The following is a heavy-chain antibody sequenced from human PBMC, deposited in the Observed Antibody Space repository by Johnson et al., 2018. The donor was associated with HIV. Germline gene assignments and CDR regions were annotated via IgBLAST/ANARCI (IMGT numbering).Heavy chain of an antibody. CDR2: IKSKTDGGTT. CDR3: TTEGDAFDI. J-gene: IGHJ3*02. CDR1: GFIFNDAW. V-gene: IGHV3-15*01. Sequence: VQLVESGGGVVQPGGSLRLSCAAYGFIFNDAWMNWVRQAPGKGLEWIGRIKSKTDGGTTDYAAPVKGRFTMSRDDSKNMLSLQMNSLKIEDTAVYYCTTEGDAFDIWGPGTMVTVSS.